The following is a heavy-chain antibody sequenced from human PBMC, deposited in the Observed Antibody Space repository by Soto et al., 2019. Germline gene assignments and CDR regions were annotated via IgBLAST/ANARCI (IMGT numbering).Heavy chain of an antibody. D-gene: IGHD1-26*01. CDR3: ARDSYPRVLGATSPFDY. Sequence: QVQLVESGGGVVQPGRSLRLSCAASGFTFSSHAVHWVRQAPGKGLEWVAVISYDGTNKYYADSVKGRFTISRDNSKNKLYLQMNSLRAEDKAVYYCARDSYPRVLGATSPFDYWGQGNLVTVSS. V-gene: IGHV3-30-3*01. CDR2: ISYDGTNK. CDR1: GFTFSSHA. J-gene: IGHJ4*02.